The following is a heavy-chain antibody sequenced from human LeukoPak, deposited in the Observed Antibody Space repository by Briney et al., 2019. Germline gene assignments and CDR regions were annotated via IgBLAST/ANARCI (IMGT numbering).Heavy chain of an antibody. D-gene: IGHD2-21*02. Sequence: HPGGSLRLSCAASGFTFSSYAIHWARQAPGKGLEWVAVISYDGSKKFHADSVQGRFTISRDNSKSTLYLQTNSLRAEDTAVYYCARCRGDCYTRERGSGGFDIWGQGTRVTVSS. CDR2: ISYDGSKK. CDR3: ARCRGDCYTRERGSGGFDI. J-gene: IGHJ3*02. CDR1: GFTFSSYA. V-gene: IGHV3-30-3*01.